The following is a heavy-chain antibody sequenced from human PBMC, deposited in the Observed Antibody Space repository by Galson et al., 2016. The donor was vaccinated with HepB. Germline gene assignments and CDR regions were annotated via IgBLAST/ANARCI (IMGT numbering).Heavy chain of an antibody. V-gene: IGHV3-15*07. CDR3: TTDGGGGAYFDFGSGYYSGPYYYHYGMDV. CDR2: IKSKGDGATT. Sequence: SLRLSCAASGFTFSNAWMNWVRQTPGKGLEWVGRIKSKGDGATTDYAAPVKDRVAISRDDSKNTLYLQMNSLKTEDTGVYYCTTDGGGGAYFDFGSGYYSGPYYYHYGMDVWCQGTTVIVCS. D-gene: IGHD3-3*01. CDR1: GFTFSNAW. J-gene: IGHJ6*02.